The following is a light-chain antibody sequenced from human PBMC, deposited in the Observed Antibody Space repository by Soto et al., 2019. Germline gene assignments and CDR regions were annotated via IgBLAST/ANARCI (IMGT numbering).Light chain of an antibody. CDR1: QSLLHSDGQTY. Sequence: DIVMTQTPLSLSVTPGQPASISCKSSQSLLHSDGQTYFYWYLQRPGQPPQLLISGPSNRFSGVPERFRGSGSETDFTLRISRVEAGDVGVYYCMQGKALPLTFGGGTKVEIK. CDR3: MQGKALPLT. CDR2: GPS. J-gene: IGKJ4*01. V-gene: IGKV2-29*03.